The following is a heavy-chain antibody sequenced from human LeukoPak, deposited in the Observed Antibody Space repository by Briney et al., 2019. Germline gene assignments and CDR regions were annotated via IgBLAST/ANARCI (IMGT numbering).Heavy chain of an antibody. V-gene: IGHV3-48*02. CDR2: ISSSSSTI. CDR1: EFTFSVYT. Sequence: GGSLRLSCTASEFTFSVYTMNWVRQAPGKGLEWVSYISSSSSTIYYADSVKGRFTISRDNAKNSLYLQMNSLRDEDTAVYYCARGRGSSAWGLYYYYGMDVWGQGTTVTVSS. CDR3: ARGRGSSAWGLYYYYGMDV. J-gene: IGHJ6*02. D-gene: IGHD6-6*01.